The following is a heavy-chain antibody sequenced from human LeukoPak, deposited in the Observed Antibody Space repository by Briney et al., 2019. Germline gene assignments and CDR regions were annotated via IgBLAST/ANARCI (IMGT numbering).Heavy chain of an antibody. V-gene: IGHV4-59*01. Sequence: PSETLSLTCTVSGGSISSYYWSWIRQPPGKGLEWIGYTYYSGSPNYNPSLKSRVTISVDTSKNQFSLKLNSVTAADTAVYYCARGAHAFDIWGQGAVVTVSS. CDR3: ARGAHAFDI. CDR1: GGSISSYY. J-gene: IGHJ3*02. CDR2: TYYSGSP.